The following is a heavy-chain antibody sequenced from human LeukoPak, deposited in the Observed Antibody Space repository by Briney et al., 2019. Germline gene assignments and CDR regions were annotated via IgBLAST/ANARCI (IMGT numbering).Heavy chain of an antibody. V-gene: IGHV3-23*01. CDR2: ISRTGDTT. J-gene: IGHJ3*02. CDR1: GFTFSSYA. CDR3: ARRNAAIGYCSGGSCYAAFDI. Sequence: GGSLRLSCAVSGFTFSSYAMSWVRQAPGKGPEWVSGISRTGDTTYYADSVQGRFTISRDNSKSTLYLQMNSLRAEDTAVYYCARRNAAIGYCSGGSCYAAFDIWGQGTMVTVSS. D-gene: IGHD2-15*01.